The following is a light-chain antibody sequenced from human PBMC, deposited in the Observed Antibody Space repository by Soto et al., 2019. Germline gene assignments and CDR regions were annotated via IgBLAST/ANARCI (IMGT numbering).Light chain of an antibody. J-gene: IGKJ2*01. CDR3: QQRGNWL. Sequence: EIVLTQSPATLSLSPGDRATLSCRASHNDGTHLAWYQQKGGQAPRLLIFDASKRAAGVTGRFSGSVSGTDFIITINNLEPEDFSSYYCQQRGNWLFGQGTKVEIK. V-gene: IGKV3-11*01. CDR1: HNDGTH. CDR2: DAS.